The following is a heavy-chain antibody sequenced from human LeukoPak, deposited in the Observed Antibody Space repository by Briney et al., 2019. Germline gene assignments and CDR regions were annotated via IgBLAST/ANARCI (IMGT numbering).Heavy chain of an antibody. D-gene: IGHD6-13*01. V-gene: IGHV3-30*02. CDR3: AKDSLEAAAGDDY. Sequence: GGSLRLSCAASGFTFSSYGMHWVRQAPGKGLEWVAFIRYDGSNKYYADSVKGRFTISRDNSKNTLYLQMNSLRAEDTAAYYCAKDSLEAAAGDDYWGQGTLVTVSS. CDR2: IRYDGSNK. J-gene: IGHJ4*02. CDR1: GFTFSSYG.